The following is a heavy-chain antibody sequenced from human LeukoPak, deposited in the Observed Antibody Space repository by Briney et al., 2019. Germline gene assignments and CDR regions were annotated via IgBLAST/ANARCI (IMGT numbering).Heavy chain of an antibody. CDR3: ATEIVGYGDVHYFDS. D-gene: IGHD4-17*01. V-gene: IGHV1-24*01. CDR2: FNPEDVET. Sequence: ASGTVSCKVSGYTLTEISMHWVRQAPGQGLEWMGGFNPEDVETIYARSFQGRLTVTEDTSTDRAYMELSSLRAEDTAMYYCATEIVGYGDVHYFDSWGQGTLVTVSS. CDR1: GYTLTEIS. J-gene: IGHJ4*02.